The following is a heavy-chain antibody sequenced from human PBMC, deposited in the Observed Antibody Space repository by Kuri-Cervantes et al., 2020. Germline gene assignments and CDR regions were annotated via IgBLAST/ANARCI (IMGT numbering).Heavy chain of an antibody. CDR3: ARDFHSSSWYWVD. V-gene: IGHV3-33*01. J-gene: IGHJ4*02. D-gene: IGHD6-13*01. CDR1: GFTFSSYG. CDR2: IWYDGTNK. Sequence: SLKISCAASGFTFSSYGMHWVRQAPGKGLEWVAIIWYDGTNKYYADSVKGRFTVSRDNSKDMLYLQMNSLRAEDTAVYYCARDFHSSSWYWVDWGQGTLVTVSS.